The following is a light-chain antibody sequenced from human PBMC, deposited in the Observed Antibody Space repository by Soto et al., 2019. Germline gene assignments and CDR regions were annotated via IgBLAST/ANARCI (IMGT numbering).Light chain of an antibody. Sequence: EIVMTQSPATLSVSPGERATLSCRASQSVSSNLAWYQQKPGQGPRLLIYGASSRATGIPARFSGSGSGTEFTLTIRSLQSEDFAVYYCQQYNNWPLTFGGGTKVDIK. CDR3: QQYNNWPLT. J-gene: IGKJ4*01. CDR1: QSVSSN. V-gene: IGKV3-15*01. CDR2: GAS.